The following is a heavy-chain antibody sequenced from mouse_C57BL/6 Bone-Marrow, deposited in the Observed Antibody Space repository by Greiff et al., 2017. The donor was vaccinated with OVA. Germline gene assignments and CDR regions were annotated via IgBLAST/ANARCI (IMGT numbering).Heavy chain of an antibody. J-gene: IGHJ2*01. V-gene: IGHV1-81*01. CDR1: GYTFTSYG. CDR2: IYPRSGNT. Sequence: QVQLQQSGAELARPGASVKLSCKASGYTFTSYGISWVKQRPGQGLEWIGEIYPRSGNTYYNEKFKGKATLTADKSSSTAYMQLRSLTSEDSAVYFCARAGFTLIHFDYWGQGTTLTVSS. CDR3: ARAGFTLIHFDY.